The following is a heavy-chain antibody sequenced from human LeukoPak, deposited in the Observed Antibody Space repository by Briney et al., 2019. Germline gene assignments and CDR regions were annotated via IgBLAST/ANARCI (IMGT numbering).Heavy chain of an antibody. CDR2: ITWDAGST. CDR1: GFTFDDYA. V-gene: IGHV3-43D*03. D-gene: IGHD6-13*01. CDR3: ATDGGPAYSSSWYLY. J-gene: IGHJ4*02. Sequence: GGSLRLSCAASGFTFDDYAMHWVRQAPGKGLEWVSLITWDAGSTYYADSVKGRFTISRDNAKNSLYLQMNSLRAEDTAVYYCATDGGPAYSSSWYLYWGQGSLVTVSS.